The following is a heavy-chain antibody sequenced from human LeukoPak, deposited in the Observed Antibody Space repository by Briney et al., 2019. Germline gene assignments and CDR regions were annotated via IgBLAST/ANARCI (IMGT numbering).Heavy chain of an antibody. V-gene: IGHV4-4*02. CDR1: GGSISSTNW. Sequence: SGTLSLTCGVSGGSISSTNWWTWVRQPPGEGLEWIGEVHLSGRTNYNPSLESRVTMSVDMSENHISLKLTSVTAADTAVYYCAREGGPYRPLDYSGQGTLVTVTS. CDR2: VHLSGRT. J-gene: IGHJ4*02. CDR3: AREGGPYRPLDY.